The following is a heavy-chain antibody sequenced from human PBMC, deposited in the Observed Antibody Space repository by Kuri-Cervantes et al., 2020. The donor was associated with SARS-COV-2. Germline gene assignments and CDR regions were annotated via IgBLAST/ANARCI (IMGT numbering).Heavy chain of an antibody. Sequence: GESLKISCAASGFTFTSHRMSWVRQAPGKGLEWVANVKEDGSEKFYVDSVKGRFTISRDNAKNSLYLQMNSLRAEDTALYYCAKLVGYCSGGSCSGGFDYWGQGTLVTVSS. CDR3: AKLVGYCSGGSCSGGFDY. D-gene: IGHD2-15*01. J-gene: IGHJ4*02. V-gene: IGHV3-7*03. CDR2: VKEDGSEK. CDR1: GFTFTSHR.